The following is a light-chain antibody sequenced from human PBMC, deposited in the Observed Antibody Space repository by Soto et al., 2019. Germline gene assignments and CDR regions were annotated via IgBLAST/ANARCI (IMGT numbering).Light chain of an antibody. CDR2: SNN. J-gene: IGLJ7*01. CDR1: RSNVGSNN. Sequence: QSVLTQPPSASGAPGQRVTIYCSRTRSNVGSNNVNWYQQLPGTAPKLLIYSNNRRPSGVPDRFSGSKSGTSASLAISGLQSEDEADYYCATWDDSLNGAVFGGGTQLTVL. V-gene: IGLV1-44*01. CDR3: ATWDDSLNGAV.